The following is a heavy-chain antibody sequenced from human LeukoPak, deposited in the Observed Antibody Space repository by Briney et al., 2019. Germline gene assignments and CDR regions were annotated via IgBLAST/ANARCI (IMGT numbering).Heavy chain of an antibody. J-gene: IGHJ4*02. V-gene: IGHV4-34*01. D-gene: IGHD3-22*01. CDR1: GGSFSGYY. Sequence: SETLSLTCAVYGGSFSGYYWSWTRQTPLKGLEWLGQVNDSGSANYNPSLRSRVTMSVDTSKNQFSMKLTSVTAADTAVYFCASSYYDTVGFSPFDYWGQGTLVTVSS. CDR2: VNDSGSA. CDR3: ASSYYDTVGFSPFDY.